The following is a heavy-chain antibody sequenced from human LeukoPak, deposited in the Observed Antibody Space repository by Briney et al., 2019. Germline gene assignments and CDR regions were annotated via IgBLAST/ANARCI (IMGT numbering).Heavy chain of an antibody. D-gene: IGHD4-11*01. CDR3: ARARISKVFYFDY. J-gene: IGHJ4*02. CDR1: GGSISSYY. V-gene: IGHV4-59*01. Sequence: PSETLSLTCTVSGGSISSYYWSWIRQPPGKGLEWIGYIYYSGSTNYNPSLKSRVTISVDTSKNQFSLKLRSVTAADTAVYYCARARISKVFYFDYWGQGTLVTVSS. CDR2: IYYSGST.